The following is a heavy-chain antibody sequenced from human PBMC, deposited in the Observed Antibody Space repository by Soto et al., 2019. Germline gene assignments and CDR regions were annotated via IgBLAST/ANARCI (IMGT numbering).Heavy chain of an antibody. J-gene: IGHJ3*02. Sequence: SETLSLTCTVSGGSTSSSSYYWGWIRQPPGKGLAWIGNIYYSGTTDYNPPLKSRVTVSTDTSRNQFSLTLSSVTAADTAVYYCVRFFGNAFDIWGPGTLVTVSS. CDR2: IYYSGTT. CDR1: GGSTSSSSYY. CDR3: VRFFGNAFDI. D-gene: IGHD3-3*01. V-gene: IGHV4-39*01.